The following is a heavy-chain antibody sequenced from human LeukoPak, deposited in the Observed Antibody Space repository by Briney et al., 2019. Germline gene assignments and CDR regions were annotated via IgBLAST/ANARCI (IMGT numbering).Heavy chain of an antibody. Sequence: WVRKPPGKGLEWIGEIYHSGSANYNPSLKSRVTISVDKSKNQFSLKLSSVTAADTAVYYCASRQQQLASWGQGTLVTVSS. J-gene: IGHJ5*02. CDR3: ASRQQQLAS. D-gene: IGHD6-13*01. V-gene: IGHV4/OR15-8*01. CDR2: IYHSGSA.